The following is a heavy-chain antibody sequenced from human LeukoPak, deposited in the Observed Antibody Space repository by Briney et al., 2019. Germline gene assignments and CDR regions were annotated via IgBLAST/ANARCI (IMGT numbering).Heavy chain of an antibody. CDR2: IYHSGST. V-gene: IGHV4-38-2*02. CDR3: ASENYGGNSFYY. D-gene: IGHD4-23*01. J-gene: IGHJ4*02. CDR1: GYSISSGYY. Sequence: SETLSLTCTVSGYSISSGYYWGWIRQPPGKGLEWIGSIYHSGSTHYNPSLKSRVTISVDTSKNQFSLKLSSVTAADTAVYYCASENYGGNSFYYWGQGTLVTVSS.